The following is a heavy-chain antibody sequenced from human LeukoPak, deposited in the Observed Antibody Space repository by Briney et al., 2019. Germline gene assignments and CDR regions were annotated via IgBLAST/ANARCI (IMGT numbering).Heavy chain of an antibody. CDR2: INHSGST. CDR3: ARPSWSDDAFDI. D-gene: IGHD2-15*01. CDR1: GGSFSGYY. Sequence: SETLSLTCAVYGGSFSGYYWSWIRQPPGKGLEWIGEINHSGSTNYNPSLKSRVTISVDTSKNQFSLKLSSVTAVDTAVYYCARPSWSDDAFDIWGQGTMVTVSS. J-gene: IGHJ3*02. V-gene: IGHV4-34*01.